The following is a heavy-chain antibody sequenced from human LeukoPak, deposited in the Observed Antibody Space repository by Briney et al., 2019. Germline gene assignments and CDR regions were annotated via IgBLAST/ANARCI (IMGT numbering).Heavy chain of an antibody. CDR2: IYYSGST. Sequence: PSETLSLTCTVSGGSISSYYWSWIRQPPGKGLEWIGYIYYSGSTNYNPSLKSRVTISVDTSKNQFSLKLSSVTAADTAVYYCARCPVELKYLFYLHHLGVWGKGTTVTVSS. J-gene: IGHJ6*04. V-gene: IGHV4-59*01. D-gene: IGHD3-3*01. CDR3: ARCPVELKYLFYLHHLGV. CDR1: GGSISSYY.